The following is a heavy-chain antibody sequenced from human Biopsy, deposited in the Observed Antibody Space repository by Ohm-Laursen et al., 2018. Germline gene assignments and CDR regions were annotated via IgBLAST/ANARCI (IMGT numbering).Heavy chain of an antibody. CDR3: ARGSNDFGGLYFPR. Sequence: SQTLSLTCTVSGGSFTGHYWSWIRQPPGKGLEWIGHISYTGYTSYNASLKSRVTISVDTSRNHFSLRLSSLTAADTAVYYCARGSNDFGGLYFPRWGQGTLLTVSP. CDR2: ISYTGYT. D-gene: IGHD4-23*01. J-gene: IGHJ4*02. V-gene: IGHV4-59*11. CDR1: GGSFTGHY.